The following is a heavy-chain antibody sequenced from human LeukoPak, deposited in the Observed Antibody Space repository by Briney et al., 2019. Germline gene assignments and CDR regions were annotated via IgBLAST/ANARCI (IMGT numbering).Heavy chain of an antibody. CDR1: GGSISSGSYY. CDR3: ARVRYYYDSSGYGAAFDI. V-gene: IGHV4-61*02. CDR2: IYTSGST. D-gene: IGHD3-22*01. Sequence: SQTLSLTCTVSGGSISSGSYYRSWIRQPAGKGLEWIGRIYTSGSTNYNPSLKSRVTISVDTSKNQFSLKLSSVTAADTAVYYCARVRYYYDSSGYGAAFDIWGQGTMVTVSS. J-gene: IGHJ3*02.